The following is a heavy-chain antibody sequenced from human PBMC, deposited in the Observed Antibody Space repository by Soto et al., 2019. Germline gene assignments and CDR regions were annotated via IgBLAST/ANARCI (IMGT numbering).Heavy chain of an antibody. V-gene: IGHV4-31*03. Sequence: PSETLSLTCTVSGGSISSGGYYWSWIRQHPGKGLEWIGYIYYSGSTYYNPSLKSRVTISVDTSKNQFSLKLSSGTAADTAVYYCAREVTMILAPATSSNVLFDYWGQGTLVTVSS. CDR3: AREVTMILAPATSSNVLFDY. D-gene: IGHD3-22*01. CDR2: IYYSGST. J-gene: IGHJ4*02. CDR1: GGSISSGGYY.